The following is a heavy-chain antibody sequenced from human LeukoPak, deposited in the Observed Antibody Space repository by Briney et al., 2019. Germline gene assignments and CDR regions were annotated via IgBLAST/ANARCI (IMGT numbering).Heavy chain of an antibody. V-gene: IGHV1-8*01. CDR3: ARGHRSYGGGFDY. J-gene: IGHJ4*02. CDR1: VHTFTSYD. D-gene: IGHD1-26*01. CDR2: MNPNSGNT. Sequence: GASVKVSCKASVHTFTSYDINWVRQATGQGLEWMGWMNPNSGNTGYAQKFQGRVTMTRNTSISTAYMELSSLRSEDTAVYYCARGHRSYGGGFDYWGQGTLVTVSS.